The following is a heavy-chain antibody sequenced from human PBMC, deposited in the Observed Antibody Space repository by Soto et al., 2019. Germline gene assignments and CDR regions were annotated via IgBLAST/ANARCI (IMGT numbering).Heavy chain of an antibody. Sequence: SETLSLTCPVSGGSISSGDYYWSWIRQPPGKGLEWIGYIYDSGSTYYNPSLKSRVNISVDTSKIQFSRKLSSVTAADTAVYYCARAPCSSPSCYGNWFDPWGQGTLVTVSS. CDR2: IYDSGST. CDR1: GGSISSGDYY. CDR3: ARAPCSSPSCYGNWFDP. V-gene: IGHV4-30-4*01. J-gene: IGHJ5*02. D-gene: IGHD2-2*01.